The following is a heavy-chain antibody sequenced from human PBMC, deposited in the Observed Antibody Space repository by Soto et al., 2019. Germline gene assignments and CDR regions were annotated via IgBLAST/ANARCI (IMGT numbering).Heavy chain of an antibody. Sequence: QVQLQETGPGLVKPSQTLSLTCTVSGGSISSGGXYWXXXXXXXXXXLEWIGYIYYSGSTYYNPSLKSRVTISVDTSKNQFSLKLSSVTAADTAVYYCARVCGGDCHYGMDVWGQGTTVIVSS. V-gene: IGHV4-31*03. CDR3: ARVCGGDCHYGMDV. D-gene: IGHD2-21*02. J-gene: IGHJ6*02. CDR1: GGSISSGGXY. CDR2: IYYSGST.